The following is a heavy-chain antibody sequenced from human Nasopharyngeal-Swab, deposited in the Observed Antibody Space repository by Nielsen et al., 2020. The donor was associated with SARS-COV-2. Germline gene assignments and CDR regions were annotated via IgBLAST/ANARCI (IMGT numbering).Heavy chain of an antibody. Sequence: ASVKVSCKASGYTFTSYGISWVRQAPGQGLEWMGWISAYIGNTNYAQKLQGRVTMTTDTSTSTAYMELRSLRSDDTAVYYCARDLEVSSGWSDAFDIWGQGTMGTVSS. CDR1: GYTFTSYG. CDR2: ISAYIGNT. J-gene: IGHJ3*02. CDR3: ARDLEVSSGWSDAFDI. V-gene: IGHV1-18*04. D-gene: IGHD6-19*01.